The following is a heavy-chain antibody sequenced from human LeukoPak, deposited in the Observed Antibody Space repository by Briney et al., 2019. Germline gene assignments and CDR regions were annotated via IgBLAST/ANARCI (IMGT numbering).Heavy chain of an antibody. CDR2: ISGSGGST. D-gene: IGHD6-19*01. CDR3: AKDLNSSGWYRRTPFDY. J-gene: IGHJ4*02. V-gene: IGHV3-23*01. Sequence: GGSLKLSCGASGFTFSSYAMSWVRQAPGKGLEWVSAISGSGGSTYYADSVKGRFTISRDNSKNTLYLQMNSLRAEDTAVYYCAKDLNSSGWYRRTPFDYWGQGTLVTVSS. CDR1: GFTFSSYA.